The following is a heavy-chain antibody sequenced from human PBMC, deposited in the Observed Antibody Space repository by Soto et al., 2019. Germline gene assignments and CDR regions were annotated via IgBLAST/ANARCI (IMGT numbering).Heavy chain of an antibody. D-gene: IGHD4-17*01. J-gene: IGHJ3*02. CDR1: GGTFSSYA. V-gene: IGHV1-69*13. Sequence: SVKVSCKASGGTFSSYAISWVRQAPGQGLEWMGGIIPIFGTANYAQKFQGRVTITADESTSTAYMELSSLRSEDTAVYYCARYRVNDYGDPSAFDIWGQGTMVTVS. CDR3: ARYRVNDYGDPSAFDI. CDR2: IIPIFGTA.